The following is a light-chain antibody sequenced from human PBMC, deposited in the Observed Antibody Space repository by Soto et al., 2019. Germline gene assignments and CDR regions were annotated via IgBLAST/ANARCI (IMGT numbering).Light chain of an antibody. CDR3: QQSYSTPSIT. J-gene: IGKJ5*01. Sequence: DIQMTQSPSSLSASVGDRVTITCRASHSISSYLSWYQQKPGKAPKLLIYAASSLQSGVPSRFSGSGSGTDFTLTISSLQPEDFATYYCQQSYSTPSITFGQGTRLEIE. V-gene: IGKV1-39*01. CDR1: HSISSY. CDR2: AAS.